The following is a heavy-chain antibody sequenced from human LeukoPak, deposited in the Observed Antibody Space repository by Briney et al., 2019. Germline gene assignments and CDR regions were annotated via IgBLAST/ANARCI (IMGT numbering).Heavy chain of an antibody. V-gene: IGHV3-23*01. CDR1: GFTFSSYG. CDR3: AKVQSNYFDY. Sequence: GGSPRLSCAASGFTFSSYGMYWVRQAPGKGLEWVSAISGSGGSTYYADSVKGRFTISRDNSKNTLYLQINSLRAEDTAVYYCAKVQSNYFDYWGQGTLVTVSS. D-gene: IGHD5/OR15-5a*01. J-gene: IGHJ4*02. CDR2: ISGSGGST.